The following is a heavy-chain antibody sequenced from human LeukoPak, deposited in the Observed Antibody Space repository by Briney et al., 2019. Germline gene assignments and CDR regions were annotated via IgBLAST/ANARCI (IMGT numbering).Heavy chain of an antibody. J-gene: IGHJ4*02. D-gene: IGHD2-15*01. V-gene: IGHV3-11*06. CDR3: ARRYCSGGSCRVGPYFDY. CDR1: GFTFSDYY. Sequence: GGSLRLSCAASGFTFSDYYMSWIRQAPGKGLEWVSYISSSSTHTPYADSVKGRFTISRDNAKSSLYLQMSSLRDENTAAYYCARRYCSGGSCRVGPYFDYWGQGTLVTVSS. CDR2: ISSSSTHT.